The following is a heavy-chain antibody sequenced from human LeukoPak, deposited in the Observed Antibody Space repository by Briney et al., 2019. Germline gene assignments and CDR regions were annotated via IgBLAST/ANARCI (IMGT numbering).Heavy chain of an antibody. CDR2: ISSSSSDI. V-gene: IGHV3-21*01. J-gene: IGHJ4*02. CDR1: GFTFSSYT. Sequence: GGSLRLSCAASGFTFSSYTMTWVRQAPVKGLEWVSSISSSSSDIFYADSVKGRFTISRDNAKNSLYLQMNSLRVEDTAVYYCARWRDWGQGTLVTVSS. CDR3: ARWRD.